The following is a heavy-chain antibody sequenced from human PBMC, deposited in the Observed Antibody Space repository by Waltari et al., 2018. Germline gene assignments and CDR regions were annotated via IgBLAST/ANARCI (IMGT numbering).Heavy chain of an antibody. V-gene: IGHV4-39*01. CDR2: IYYSGSI. CDR1: GGSISSSRYY. CDR3: ARHWKRNGYRFDP. D-gene: IGHD5-12*01. Sequence: QLQLQESGPGLVKPSETLSLTRSVPGGSISSSRYYWGWIRQSPGKGLEWIGSIYYSGSIYYNPTLQSRVTISGDTSKNQFSLNLSSVTAADTAVYYCARHWKRNGYRFDPWGQGTRVNVSS. J-gene: IGHJ5*02.